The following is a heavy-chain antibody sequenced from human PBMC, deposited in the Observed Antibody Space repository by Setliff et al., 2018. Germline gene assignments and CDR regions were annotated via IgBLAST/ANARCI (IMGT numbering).Heavy chain of an antibody. J-gene: IGHJ4*02. Sequence: ASVKVSCKASGYTCTSYAISWVRQAPGQGLEWMGIINPSGGSTSYAQKYQGRVTMTRDTSTSTVYMEMSSLRSEDTAVYYCARDEGSGWYVGYWGQGTLVTVSS. D-gene: IGHD6-19*01. CDR2: INPSGGST. CDR3: ARDEGSGWYVGY. CDR1: GYTCTSYA. V-gene: IGHV1-46*01.